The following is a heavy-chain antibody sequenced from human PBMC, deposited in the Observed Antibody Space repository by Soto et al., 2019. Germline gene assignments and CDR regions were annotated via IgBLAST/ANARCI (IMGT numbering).Heavy chain of an antibody. CDR1: GGSFSGYY. CDR2: INHSGST. CDR3: ARGVSYCSSTSCYVAVGYYYYYYMDV. D-gene: IGHD2-2*01. Sequence: QVQLQQWGAGLLKPSETLSLTCAVYGGSFSGYYWSWIRQPPGQGLEWIGEINHSGSTNYNPSLKSRVTISVDTSKNQFSLKLSSVTAADTAVYYCARGVSYCSSTSCYVAVGYYYYYYMDVWGKGTTVTVSS. J-gene: IGHJ6*03. V-gene: IGHV4-34*01.